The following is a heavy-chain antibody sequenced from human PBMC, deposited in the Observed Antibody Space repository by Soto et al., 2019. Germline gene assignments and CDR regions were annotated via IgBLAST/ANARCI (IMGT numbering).Heavy chain of an antibody. D-gene: IGHD6-13*01. CDR2: ISGSGGST. J-gene: IGHJ6*02. CDR3: AKAHTYAGTRSYYYYYYGMDV. CDR1: EFTFSSYA. Sequence: PGGSLRLSCADSEFTFSSYAMSWVRQAPGKGLEWVSAISGSGGSTYYAESVKGRFTISRDNSKNTLYLQMNSLRAEDTAVYYCAKAHTYAGTRSYYYYYYGMDVWGQGTTVTVSS. V-gene: IGHV3-23*01.